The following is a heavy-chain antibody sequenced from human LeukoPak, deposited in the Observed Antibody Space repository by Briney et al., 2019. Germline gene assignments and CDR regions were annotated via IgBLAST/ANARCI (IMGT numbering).Heavy chain of an antibody. V-gene: IGHV3-7*01. CDR3: ARQARVTHFYGGFGSHFDF. Sequence: GGSLRLSCAASGFTFRTSWMSWVRQAPGKGLEWVADINKDGIETYYVHSLRGRFTISRDNANNSLFLQMDSLRAEDTAVYYCARQARVTHFYGGFGSHFDFWGQGILVTVSS. J-gene: IGHJ4*02. CDR2: INKDGIET. D-gene: IGHD3-10*01. CDR1: GFTFRTSW.